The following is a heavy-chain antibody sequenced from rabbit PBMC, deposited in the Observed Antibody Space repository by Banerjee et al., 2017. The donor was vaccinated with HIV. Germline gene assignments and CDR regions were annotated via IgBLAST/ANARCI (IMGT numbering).Heavy chain of an antibody. J-gene: IGHJ4*01. Sequence: QEQVVESGGGLVQPEGSLTVTCTASGFSFSSSYYMCWVRQAPGRGLEWIACIAVGSGHFSYSASWAKGRFTISRTSSTTVTLRMTSLTAADRAAYFCARDLVGVIGWNFYLWGPGTLVTVS. CDR2: IAVGSGHFS. V-gene: IGHV1S45*01. CDR3: ARDLVGVIGWNFYL. D-gene: IGHD1-1*01. CDR1: GFSFSSSYY.